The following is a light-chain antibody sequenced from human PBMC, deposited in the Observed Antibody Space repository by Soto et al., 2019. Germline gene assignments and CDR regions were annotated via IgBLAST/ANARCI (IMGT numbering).Light chain of an antibody. Sequence: QSVLTQPASVSGSPGQSITISCTGTTSDVGGYNYVSWFQQYPGKAPKLKIYEVSKRPSGVPDRFSGSKSGNTASLTISGLQAEDEADYYCCSYAGSYTYVFGTGTKVTVL. CDR2: EVS. J-gene: IGLJ1*01. CDR1: TSDVGGYNY. CDR3: CSYAGSYTYV. V-gene: IGLV2-11*01.